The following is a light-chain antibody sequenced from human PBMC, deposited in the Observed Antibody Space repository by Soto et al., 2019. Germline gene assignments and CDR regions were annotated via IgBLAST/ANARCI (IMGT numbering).Light chain of an antibody. CDR2: DAS. Sequence: EIVLTQSPDPLSLSPGEGATLSCRASHDVSVSLVWYRQRPGQSPRLLIHDASNRATGISARFSGSGSGTDFTLTIVSLEPEEAALYYCQQRASLPYTSGQGTKVEFK. J-gene: IGKJ2*01. CDR1: HDVSVS. CDR3: QQRASLPYT. V-gene: IGKV3-11*01.